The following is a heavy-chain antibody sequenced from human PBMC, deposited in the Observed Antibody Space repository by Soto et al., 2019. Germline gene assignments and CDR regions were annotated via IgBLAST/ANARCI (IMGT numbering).Heavy chain of an antibody. CDR1: GFTFSSYA. Sequence: PGGSLRLSCAASGFTFSSYAMHWVRQAPGKGLEWVAVISYDGSNKYYADSVKGRFTISRDNSKNTLYLQMNSLRAEDTAVYYCARPQGRQQQLVYYYYYYGMDVWGQGTTVTVYS. CDR3: ARPQGRQQQLVYYYYYYGMDV. D-gene: IGHD6-13*01. CDR2: ISYDGSNK. V-gene: IGHV3-30-3*01. J-gene: IGHJ6*02.